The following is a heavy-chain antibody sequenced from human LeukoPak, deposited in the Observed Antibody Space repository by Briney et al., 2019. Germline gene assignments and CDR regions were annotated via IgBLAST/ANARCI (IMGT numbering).Heavy chain of an antibody. J-gene: IGHJ5*01. D-gene: IGHD4/OR15-4a*01. CDR2: MREDGGEI. CDR3: ARGGARWFDS. Sequence: GGSLRLSSVASGFTFTSYTMSWVRQAPGKGLEWVASMREDGGEIYYVASVRGRFIISRDNSKNSLYLEMNSLRVDDTAVYYCARGGARWFDSWGQGTLVTVS. V-gene: IGHV3-7*01. CDR1: GFTFTSYT.